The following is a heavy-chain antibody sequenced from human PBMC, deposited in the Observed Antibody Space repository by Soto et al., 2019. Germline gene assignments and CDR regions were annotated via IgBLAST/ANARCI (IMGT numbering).Heavy chain of an antibody. J-gene: IGHJ4*02. D-gene: IGHD1-1*01. Sequence: GASVKVSCKASGYIMTTYGVSWVRQAPGQGIEWVGWISAYNDHTNYAQKFQGRVTMTTDTSTSTAYMELRSLRSDDTAVYYCARGTYFDYWGQGTLVTVSS. CDR1: GYIMTTYG. V-gene: IGHV1-18*01. CDR3: ARGTYFDY. CDR2: ISAYNDHT.